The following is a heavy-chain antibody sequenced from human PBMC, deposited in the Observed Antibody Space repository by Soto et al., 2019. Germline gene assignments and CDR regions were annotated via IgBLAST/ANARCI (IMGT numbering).Heavy chain of an antibody. CDR3: AKTASMTIRDGFDH. D-gene: IGHD4-17*01. V-gene: IGHV3-23*01. CDR1: GFTFSSYA. CDR2: ISGSGSNP. J-gene: IGHJ4*02. Sequence: EVQVLESGGGLVQPGGSLRLSCAASGFTFSSYAMSWVRQAPGQGLEWVSAISGSGSNPYYADSVKGRFTISRDNSKNTLYPQMNSLRAEDTGLYYCAKTASMTIRDGFDHWGQGTLVTVSS.